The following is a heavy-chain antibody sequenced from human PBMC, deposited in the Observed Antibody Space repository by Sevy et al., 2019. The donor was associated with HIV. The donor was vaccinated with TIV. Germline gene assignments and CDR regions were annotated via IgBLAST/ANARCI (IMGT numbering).Heavy chain of an antibody. J-gene: IGHJ4*02. CDR2: ISYDGSNK. CDR1: GFTFSSYA. Sequence: GGSLRLSCAASGFTFSSYAMHWVRQAPGKGLEWVAVISYDGSNKYYADSVKGRFTISRDNSKNTLYLQMNSLRAEDTAVYYCARDSSGYYPYYFDYWGQGTLVTVSS. V-gene: IGHV3-30-3*01. D-gene: IGHD3-22*01. CDR3: ARDSSGYYPYYFDY.